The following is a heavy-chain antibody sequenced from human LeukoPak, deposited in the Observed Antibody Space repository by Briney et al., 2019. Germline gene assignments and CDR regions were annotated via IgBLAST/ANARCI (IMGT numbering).Heavy chain of an antibody. J-gene: IGHJ4*02. V-gene: IGHV1-18*01. D-gene: IGHD2-2*01. CDR3: ARQYCSSTSCYGREY. Sequence: ASVKVSCTASGYTFNSYGISWVRQAPGQGLEWMGWISAYNGNTNYAQKLQGRVTMTTDTSTSTAYMELRSLRSDDTAVYYCARQYCSSTSCYGREYWGQGTLVTVSS. CDR1: GYTFNSYG. CDR2: ISAYNGNT.